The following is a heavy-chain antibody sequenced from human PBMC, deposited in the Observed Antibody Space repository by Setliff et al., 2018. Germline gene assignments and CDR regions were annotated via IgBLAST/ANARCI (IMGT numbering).Heavy chain of an antibody. J-gene: IGHJ4*02. CDR2: ISASGDTT. V-gene: IGHV3-23*01. D-gene: IGHD1-26*01. CDR3: CSGSYLFVY. Sequence: GSLRLSCAASGYTSSSYAMTWVRQAPGKGLEWVSIISASGDTTYYADSVKGRFTISRDNSKNTLYLQMNSPRAEDTAVYYCCSGSYLFVYWGQGSLVTVSS. CDR1: GYTSSSYA.